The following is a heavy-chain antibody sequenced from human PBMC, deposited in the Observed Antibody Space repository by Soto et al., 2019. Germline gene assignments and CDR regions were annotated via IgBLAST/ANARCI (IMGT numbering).Heavy chain of an antibody. Sequence: QVVLVESGGGVVQSGRSLRLSCEASGFTFRHFAMHWVRQAPGKGLEWVAVISYDASEEYYADSVKGRFTISRDKSGDTVYMQMDSLRVEDTAVYYCAKAHYDFLSGTRDYFDSWGQGTLVTVSS. V-gene: IGHV3-30*18. J-gene: IGHJ4*02. CDR2: ISYDASEE. CDR3: AKAHYDFLSGTRDYFDS. D-gene: IGHD3-3*01. CDR1: GFTFRHFA.